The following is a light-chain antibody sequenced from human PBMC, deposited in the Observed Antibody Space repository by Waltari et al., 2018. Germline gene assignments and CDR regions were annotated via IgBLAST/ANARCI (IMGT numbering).Light chain of an antibody. J-gene: IGKJ1*01. Sequence: DTQMTQSPSSLSASVGDRVTITCRTSQSISTYLNCYQQKPGKAPKLLIYSASTLQSGAPSRFSGSGSGTDFTLTISSLQPEDFATYFCQQGYSSLVTFGQGTKVEV. CDR3: QQGYSSLVT. CDR1: QSISTY. CDR2: SAS. V-gene: IGKV1-39*01.